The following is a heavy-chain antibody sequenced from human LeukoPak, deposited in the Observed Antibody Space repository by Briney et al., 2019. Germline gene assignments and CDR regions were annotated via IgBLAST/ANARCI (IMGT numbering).Heavy chain of an antibody. CDR3: ARVSYRTSSVDY. V-gene: IGHV3-21*01. CDR1: GFTFNTYT. Sequence: PGGSLRLSCAASGFTFNTYTMNWVRQAPGKGLEWVSSISSSSNYIYYADSVKGRFTISRDNAKNSLYLQMNSPRAEDTAVYYCARVSYRTSSVDYWGQGTLVTVSS. CDR2: ISSSSNYI. D-gene: IGHD1-26*01. J-gene: IGHJ4*02.